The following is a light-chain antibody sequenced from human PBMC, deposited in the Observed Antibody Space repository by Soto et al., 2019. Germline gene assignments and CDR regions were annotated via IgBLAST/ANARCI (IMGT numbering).Light chain of an antibody. CDR1: QGIRND. CDR3: QQCGSSST. V-gene: IGKV1-17*01. J-gene: IGKJ5*01. CDR2: AAS. Sequence: DIQMTQSPSSLSASVGDRVTNPCRASQGIRNDLGWYQQKPGKAPKRLIYAASSLQSGVPSRFSGSGSGTDFTLTISRLEPEDFAVYYCQQCGSSSTFGQGTRLEI.